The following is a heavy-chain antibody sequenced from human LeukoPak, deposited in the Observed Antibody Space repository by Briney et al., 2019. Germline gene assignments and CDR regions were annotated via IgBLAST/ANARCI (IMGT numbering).Heavy chain of an antibody. V-gene: IGHV1-8*01. CDR2: MNPNSGNT. CDR1: GYTFTSYD. J-gene: IGHJ3*02. CDR3: ARFLSLWDIVVVPAAPFDAFDI. Sequence: ASVKVSCKASGYTFTSYDINWVRQATGQGLEWMGWMNPNSGNTGYAQKFQGRVTMTRNTSISTAYMELSSLRSEDTAVYYCARFLSLWDIVVVPAAPFDAFDIWGQGTMVTVSS. D-gene: IGHD2-2*01.